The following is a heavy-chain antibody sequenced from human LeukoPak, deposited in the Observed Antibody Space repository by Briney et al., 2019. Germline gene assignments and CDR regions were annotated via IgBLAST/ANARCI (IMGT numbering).Heavy chain of an antibody. D-gene: IGHD6-19*01. Sequence: SETLSLTCTVSSGSISSSGFFWGWIRQPPGKGLEWIGNIYYSGSTNYNPSLESRVAISVDTSKNQFSLKLSSVTAADTAVYYCARQTAGSPPRFDYWGQGTLVTVSS. CDR2: IYYSGST. J-gene: IGHJ4*02. V-gene: IGHV4-39*01. CDR1: SGSISSSGFF. CDR3: ARQTAGSPPRFDY.